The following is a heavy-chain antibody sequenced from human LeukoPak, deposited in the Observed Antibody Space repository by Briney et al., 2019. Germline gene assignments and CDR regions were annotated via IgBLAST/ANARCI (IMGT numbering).Heavy chain of an antibody. CDR3: ARFTYYDILTGYEVDY. D-gene: IGHD3-9*01. Sequence: ASVTVSCKASGYTFTSYGISWVRQAPGQGLEWMGWISAYNGNTNYAQKLQGRVTMTTDTSTSTAYMELRSLRSDDTAVYYCARFTYYDILTGYEVDYWGQGTLVTVSS. J-gene: IGHJ4*02. V-gene: IGHV1-18*04. CDR2: ISAYNGNT. CDR1: GYTFTSYG.